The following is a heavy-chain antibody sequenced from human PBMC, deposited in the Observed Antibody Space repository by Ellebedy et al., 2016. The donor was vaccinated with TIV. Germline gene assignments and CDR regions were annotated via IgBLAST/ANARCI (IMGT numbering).Heavy chain of an antibody. CDR2: IKQGGSEK. Sequence: GGSLRLSCAASGFTFSSYWMSWVRQAPGKGLEWVATIKQGGSEKYYADSVKGRFTVSRDNAKNTLYLQVDSLRAEDTAVYYCAQTNWGAGGFYGMDVWGQGTTVTVSS. CDR1: GFTFSSYW. D-gene: IGHD7-27*01. J-gene: IGHJ6*02. V-gene: IGHV3-7*03. CDR3: AQTNWGAGGFYGMDV.